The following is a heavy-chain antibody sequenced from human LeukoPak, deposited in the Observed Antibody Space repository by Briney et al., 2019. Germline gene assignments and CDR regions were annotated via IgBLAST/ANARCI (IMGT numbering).Heavy chain of an antibody. CDR1: GGTFNNYA. D-gene: IGHD3-22*01. J-gene: IGHJ4*02. V-gene: IGHV1-69*13. Sequence: ASVKVSCKASGGTFNNYAITWVRQAPGQGLEWMGGIVPMSGTTNYAQKLQYRVTITADESTSTAYMELSSLRSEDTAVYYCAMYYYDSSGHRQNDYFDYWGQGTLVTVSS. CDR3: AMYYYDSSGHRQNDYFDY. CDR2: IVPMSGTT.